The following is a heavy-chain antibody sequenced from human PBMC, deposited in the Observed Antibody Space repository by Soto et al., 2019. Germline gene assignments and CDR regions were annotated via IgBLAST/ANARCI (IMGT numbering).Heavy chain of an antibody. CDR1: GGSLSNYG. CDR2: IIPVFGTA. J-gene: IGHJ6*02. V-gene: IGHV1-69*13. Sequence: SVKVSCKASGGSLSNYGISWVRQAPGQGLEWMGGIIPVFGTANYAQKFQGRVTISADESTSIVYMDVTSLRSEDTAVYYCARGDATKIVVTTYYGMDVWGQGTTVTVSS. D-gene: IGHD4-17*01. CDR3: ARGDATKIVVTTYYGMDV.